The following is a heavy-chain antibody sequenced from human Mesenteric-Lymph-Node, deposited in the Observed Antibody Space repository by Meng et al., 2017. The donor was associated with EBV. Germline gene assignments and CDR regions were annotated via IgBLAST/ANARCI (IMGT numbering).Heavy chain of an antibody. V-gene: IGHV6-1*01. CDR1: EDSVSNSNVA. Sequence: QEQQMQSGPGLGEPSPTRPLPCVISEDSVSNSNVAWNWIRQSPSRGLEWLGRTYYRSKWYNEYAQSVKGRITINPDTSKSEFSLQLNSVTPDDTAVYYCSRESWRAFDYWGQGTLVTVSS. J-gene: IGHJ4*02. CDR2: TYYRSKWYN. CDR3: SRESWRAFDY.